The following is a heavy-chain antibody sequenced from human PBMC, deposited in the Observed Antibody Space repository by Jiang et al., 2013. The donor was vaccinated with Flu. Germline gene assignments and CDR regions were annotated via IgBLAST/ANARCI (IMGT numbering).Heavy chain of an antibody. V-gene: IGHV1-46*01. D-gene: IGHD2-15*01. CDR2: INPSGGST. Sequence: LVESGAEVKKPGASVKVSCKASGYTFTSYYMHWVRQAPGQGLEWMGIINPSGGSTSYAQKFQGRVTMTRDTSTSTVYMELSSLRSEDTAVYYCAREPYFCSGGSCYVDYWGQGTLVTVSS. J-gene: IGHJ4*02. CDR3: AREPYFCSGGSCYVDY. CDR1: GYTFTSYY.